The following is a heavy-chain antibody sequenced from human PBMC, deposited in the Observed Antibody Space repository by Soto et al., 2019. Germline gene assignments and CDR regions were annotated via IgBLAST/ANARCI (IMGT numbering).Heavy chain of an antibody. CDR2: INSDGSST. D-gene: IGHD4-17*01. V-gene: IGHV3-74*01. CDR1: GFTFSSYA. J-gene: IGHJ5*02. Sequence: PGGSLRLSCSASGFTFSSYAMHWVRQAPGKGLVWVSRINSDGSSTTYADSVKGRFTISRDNAKNTLYLQMNSLRAEDSAVYYCARVAGVNGDYVNWFDPWGQGTLVTVPQ. CDR3: ARVAGVNGDYVNWFDP.